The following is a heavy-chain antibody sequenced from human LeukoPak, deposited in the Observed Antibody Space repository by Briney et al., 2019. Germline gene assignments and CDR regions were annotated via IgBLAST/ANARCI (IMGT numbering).Heavy chain of an antibody. D-gene: IGHD6-19*01. CDR3: ARTNRYSSGWYFYSAENPDYYYYYMDV. CDR2: MNPNSGNT. CDR1: GYTFTSYD. J-gene: IGHJ6*03. Sequence: ASVKVSCKASGYTFTSYDINWVRQATGQGLEWMGWMNPNSGNTGYAQKFQGRVTITRNTSISTAYMELSSLRSEDTAVYYCARTNRYSSGWYFYSAENPDYYYYYMDVWGKGTTVTVSS. V-gene: IGHV1-8*03.